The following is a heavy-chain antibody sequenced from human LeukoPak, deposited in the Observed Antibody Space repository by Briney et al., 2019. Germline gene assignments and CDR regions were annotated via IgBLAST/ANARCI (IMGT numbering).Heavy chain of an antibody. D-gene: IGHD1-26*01. CDR1: GGSISSGSYY. CDR3: ARDRDSGSYRD. J-gene: IGHJ4*02. CDR2: IYTSGST. V-gene: IGHV4-61*02. Sequence: SETLSLTCTVSGGSISSGSYYWSWIRQPAGKGLEWIGRIYTSGSTNYNPSLKSRVTISADTSKNQFSLKLSSVTAADTAVYYCARDRDSGSYRDWGQGTLVTVSS.